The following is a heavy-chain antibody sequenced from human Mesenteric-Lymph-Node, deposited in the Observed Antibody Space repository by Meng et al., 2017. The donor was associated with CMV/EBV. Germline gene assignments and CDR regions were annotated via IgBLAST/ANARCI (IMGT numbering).Heavy chain of an antibody. D-gene: IGHD3-3*01. CDR3: ARSDFWSGYPYYFDY. CDR1: GYTFTSYG. J-gene: IGHJ4*02. CDR2: ISAYNGNT. Sequence: ASVKVSCKASGYTFTSYGISWVRQAPGQGLEWMGWISAYNGNTNYAQKLQGRVTMTTDTSTSTAYMELRSLRSDDTAVYYCARSDFWSGYPYYFDYWGQGTLVTVSS. V-gene: IGHV1-18*01.